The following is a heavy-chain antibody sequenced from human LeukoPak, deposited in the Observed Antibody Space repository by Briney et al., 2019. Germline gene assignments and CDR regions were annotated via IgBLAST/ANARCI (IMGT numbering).Heavy chain of an antibody. D-gene: IGHD1-1*01. CDR1: GFTFSKYA. J-gene: IGHJ5*02. V-gene: IGHV3-23*01. Sequence: PGGSLRLSCAASGFTFSKYAMSWVRQAPGKGLEWVSSLTGSGDSTYYTDSVKGRFTISRDNSKTTLYLQMNSLRAEDTAVYYCARGILESIPYNWFDPWGQGTLVTVFS. CDR2: LTGSGDST. CDR3: ARGILESIPYNWFDP.